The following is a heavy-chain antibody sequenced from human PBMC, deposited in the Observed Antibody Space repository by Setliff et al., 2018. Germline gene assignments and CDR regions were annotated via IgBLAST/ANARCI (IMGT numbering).Heavy chain of an antibody. CDR3: ARDYYDSRGSYAFDI. CDR2: INHSGST. J-gene: IGHJ3*02. CDR1: GGPFSGYY. V-gene: IGHV4-34*01. Sequence: SETLSLTCAVYGGPFSGYYWSWIRQPPGKGLEWIGEINHSGSTNYNPSLKSRVTISVDMSKNQFSLKLSSVTAADTAMYYCARDYYDSRGSYAFDIWGQGTVVTVSS. D-gene: IGHD3-22*01.